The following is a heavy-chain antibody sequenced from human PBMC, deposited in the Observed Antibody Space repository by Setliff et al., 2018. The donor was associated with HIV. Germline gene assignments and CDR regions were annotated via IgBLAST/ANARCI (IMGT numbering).Heavy chain of an antibody. J-gene: IGHJ4*02. V-gene: IGHV3-30*04. CDR2: ISSDGIND. D-gene: IGHD4-17*01. CDR1: GFTFSTYG. CDR3: ARDSWAPGDYDGAIDY. Sequence: PGGSLRLSCAASGFTFSTYGLHWVRQAPGKGLDWVASISSDGINDYYADSVKGRVTISRDNSKNVLYLQMNSLRSDDAAVYFCARDSWAPGDYDGAIDYWGQGTLVTVSS.